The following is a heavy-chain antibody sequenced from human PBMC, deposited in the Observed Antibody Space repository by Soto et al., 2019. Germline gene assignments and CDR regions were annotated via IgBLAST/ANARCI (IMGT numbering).Heavy chain of an antibody. D-gene: IGHD4-17*01. Sequence: SETLSLTCTVSGGSLSKYYWSWIRQPAGKGLEWIGRISTSGKVESTPSLKSRVTISVDTSKNQFSLRLNSVTAADTALYYCARTTAVPNTLRSRYYFDYWGQGMLVTVSS. V-gene: IGHV4-4*07. J-gene: IGHJ4*02. CDR3: ARTTAVPNTLRSRYYFDY. CDR1: GGSLSKYY. CDR2: ISTSGKV.